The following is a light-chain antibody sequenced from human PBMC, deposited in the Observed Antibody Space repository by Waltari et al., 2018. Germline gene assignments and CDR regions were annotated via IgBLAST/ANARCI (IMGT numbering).Light chain of an antibody. Sequence: QSALTQPASVSGSPGQSITSPCTGTSSDVCGYNDGFWCQQHPGKAPKLMIYDVSNPPSGVSNRFSGSKSGNTASLTISGLQAEDEADYYCSSYTSSSTWVFGGGTKLTVL. CDR3: SSYTSSSTWV. CDR2: DVS. V-gene: IGLV2-14*01. J-gene: IGLJ3*02. CDR1: SSDVCGYND.